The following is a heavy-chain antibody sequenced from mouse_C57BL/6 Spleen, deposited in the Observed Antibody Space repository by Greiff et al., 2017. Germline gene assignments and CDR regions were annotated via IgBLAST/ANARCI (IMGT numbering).Heavy chain of an antibody. CDR2: IDPENGDT. V-gene: IGHV14-4*01. D-gene: IGHD2-5*01. Sequence: VQLKESGAELVRPGASVKLSCTASGFNIKDDYMHWVKQRPEQGLEWIGWIDPENGDTAYASKFQGKATITADTSSNTAYLQLSSLTSEDTAVYYCTVYYSNSAWFAYWGQGTLVTVSA. CDR3: TVYYSNSAWFAY. CDR1: GFNIKDDY. J-gene: IGHJ3*01.